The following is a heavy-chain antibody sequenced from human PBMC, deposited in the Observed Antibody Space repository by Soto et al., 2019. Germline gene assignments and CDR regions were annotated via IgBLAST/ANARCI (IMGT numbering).Heavy chain of an antibody. J-gene: IGHJ4*02. CDR1: GGTFSSYA. CDR2: IFPIFGTA. CDR3: ARGPGSSDYYSVHFDY. Sequence: VQLVQSGAEVKKPGCSVKVSCKASGGTFSSYAIRWVRQAPGQGLEWMGGIFPIFGTANYAQKFQGRATISADESTSTAYMELSSLRTEDTAVYYCARGPGSSDYYSVHFDYRGQGNPGHVFS. V-gene: IGHV1-69*01. D-gene: IGHD3-22*01.